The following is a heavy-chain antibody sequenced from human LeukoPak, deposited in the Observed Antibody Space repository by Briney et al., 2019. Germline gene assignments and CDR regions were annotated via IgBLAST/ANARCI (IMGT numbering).Heavy chain of an antibody. Sequence: GGSLRLSCAASGFTFSSYSMNWVRQAPGKGLEWVSSISSSNSYIYYADSVKGRFTISRDNAKNSLYLQMNSLRAEDTAVYYCAREWAGRTEYYDYVWGELSGVPKGYYFDYWGQGTLVTVSS. V-gene: IGHV3-21*01. D-gene: IGHD3-16*02. CDR2: ISSSNSYI. CDR3: AREWAGRTEYYDYVWGELSGVPKGYYFDY. J-gene: IGHJ4*02. CDR1: GFTFSSYS.